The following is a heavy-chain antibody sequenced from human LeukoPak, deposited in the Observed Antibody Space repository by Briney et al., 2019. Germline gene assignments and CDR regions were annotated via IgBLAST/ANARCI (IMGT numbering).Heavy chain of an antibody. V-gene: IGHV1-18*01. J-gene: IGHJ5*02. CDR1: GYTFTSYG. CDR2: ISAYNGNT. CDR3: ARDRYCSITKCYNLFDP. D-gene: IGHD2-2*01. Sequence: ASVTVSCKASGYTFTSYGISWVRQAPGQGLEWMGWISAYNGNTNYAQKLQGRVTMTTHTSTSTAYMELRSLRSDDTAVYYCARDRYCSITKCYNLFDPWGQGTLVTVSS.